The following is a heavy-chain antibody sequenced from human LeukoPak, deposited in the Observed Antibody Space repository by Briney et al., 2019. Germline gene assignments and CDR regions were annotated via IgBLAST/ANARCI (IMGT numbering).Heavy chain of an antibody. Sequence: GESLQISCKGSGYNFTSYWIGWVRPLPGKGLEWMGIIYPGDSDTRYSPSFQGQVTISADKSISTAYLQWSSLKASDTAMYYCARQTYYYDSSGYYYWFFDYWGQGTLVTVSS. CDR3: ARQTYYYDSSGYYYWFFDY. V-gene: IGHV5-51*01. J-gene: IGHJ4*02. D-gene: IGHD3-22*01. CDR2: IYPGDSDT. CDR1: GYNFTSYW.